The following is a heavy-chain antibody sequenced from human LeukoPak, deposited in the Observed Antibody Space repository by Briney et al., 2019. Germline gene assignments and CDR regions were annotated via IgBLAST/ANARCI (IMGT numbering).Heavy chain of an antibody. CDR2: IKQDGSEK. D-gene: IGHD3-22*01. Sequence: GGSLRLSCVASGFTFSSYWMSWVRQAPGKGLEWVANIKQDGSEKYYVDSVKGRFTISRDNAKNSPYLQMNSLRAEDTAVYYCARDVTYYYDSSGYFDSWGQGTLVTVSS. CDR1: GFTFSSYW. J-gene: IGHJ4*02. V-gene: IGHV3-7*01. CDR3: ARDVTYYYDSSGYFDS.